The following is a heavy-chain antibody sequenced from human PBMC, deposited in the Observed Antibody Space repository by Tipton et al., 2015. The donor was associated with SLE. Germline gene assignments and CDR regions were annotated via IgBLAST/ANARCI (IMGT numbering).Heavy chain of an antibody. Sequence: LRLSCIVSGGSINSYYWSWIRQPPGKGLEWIGYIYYSGSTNYKPSLKSRVTISVDTSKNQFSLKLNSVTAADTAVYYCARGVQLSPRAFDIWGQGTMVTVSS. CDR3: ARGVQLSPRAFDI. CDR1: GGSINSYY. J-gene: IGHJ3*02. CDR2: IYYSGST. D-gene: IGHD2-2*01. V-gene: IGHV4-59*01.